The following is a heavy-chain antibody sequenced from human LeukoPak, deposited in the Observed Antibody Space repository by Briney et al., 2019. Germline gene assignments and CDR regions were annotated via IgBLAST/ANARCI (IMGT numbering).Heavy chain of an antibody. Sequence: GGSLRLSCAASGFTFSNYNMDWVRQAPGKGLEWIGRIKSKTDGGTTDYAAPVKGRFTISRDDSENTLYLQMNSLKTEDTAVYFCTTETNWYFDLWGRGTLVTVSS. J-gene: IGHJ2*01. V-gene: IGHV3-15*01. CDR3: TTETNWYFDL. CDR1: GFTFSNYN. CDR2: IKSKTDGGTT.